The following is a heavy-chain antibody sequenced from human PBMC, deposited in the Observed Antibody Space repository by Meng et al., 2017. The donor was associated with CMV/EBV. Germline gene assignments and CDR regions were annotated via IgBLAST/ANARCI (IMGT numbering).Heavy chain of an antibody. Sequence: GPRQESGPGLVKPSQTLSLTCTVSGGSISSGDYYWSWIRQPPGKGLEWIGYIYYSGSTYYNPSLKSRVTISVDTSKNQFSLKLSSVTAADTAVYYCARAAPDYYDSSGPPDYWGQGTLVTVSS. J-gene: IGHJ4*02. V-gene: IGHV4-30-4*08. CDR3: ARAAPDYYDSSGPPDY. D-gene: IGHD3-22*01. CDR1: GGSISSGDYY. CDR2: IYYSGST.